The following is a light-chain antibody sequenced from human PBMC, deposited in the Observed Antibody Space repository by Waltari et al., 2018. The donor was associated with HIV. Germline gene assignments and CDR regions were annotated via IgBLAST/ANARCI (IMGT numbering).Light chain of an antibody. CDR3: CSYASSTTLDV. Sequence: QSALTQPASVSGSPGQSITISCTGTSSDVGGYNYVSWYQQHTGKATKLLIYEVSNRPSGISNRFSGSKSGNTASLTISGLQAEDEADYYCCSYASSTTLDVFGGGTKLTVL. V-gene: IGLV2-14*01. CDR1: SSDVGGYNY. J-gene: IGLJ2*01. CDR2: EVS.